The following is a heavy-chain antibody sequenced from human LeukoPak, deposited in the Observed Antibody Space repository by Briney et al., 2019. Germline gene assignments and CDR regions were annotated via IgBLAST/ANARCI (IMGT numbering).Heavy chain of an antibody. V-gene: IGHV1-69*05. CDR2: IIPKFGTA. CDR1: GDTFSNYD. Sequence: GSSVKVSCKASGDTFSNYDISWVRQAPGQGLEWMGGIIPKFGTANYAQKFQGRVTITTDESTNTAYMELSSLRSDDTAVYYCLRSITIFGVERKLEYYFDYWGQGTLVTVSS. CDR3: LRSITIFGVERKLEYYFDY. D-gene: IGHD3-3*01. J-gene: IGHJ4*02.